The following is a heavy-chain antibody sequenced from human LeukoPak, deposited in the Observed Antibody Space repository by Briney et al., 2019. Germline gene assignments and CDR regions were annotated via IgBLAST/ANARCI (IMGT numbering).Heavy chain of an antibody. CDR2: IEQDGGEK. CDR3: AIRGVGFDH. V-gene: IGHV3-7*01. J-gene: IGHJ5*02. Sequence: PGGSLRLSCVASGFTFSRFWMAWVRQAPGKGLEWVANIEQDGGEKYYVYSVKGRFNISRDNAKNSLYLQMNGLRAEDTAVYYCAIRGVGFDHWGQGTLVTVSS. CDR1: GFTFSRFW. D-gene: IGHD2-15*01.